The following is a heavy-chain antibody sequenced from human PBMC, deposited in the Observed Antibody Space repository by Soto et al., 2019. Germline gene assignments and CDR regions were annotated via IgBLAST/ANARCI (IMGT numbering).Heavy chain of an antibody. CDR2: IYYSGST. J-gene: IGHJ4*02. CDR3: ARDDYGDLHYFDY. CDR1: GGSISSGGYY. V-gene: IGHV4-31*03. D-gene: IGHD4-17*01. Sequence: QVQLQESGPGLVKPSQTLSLTCTVSGGSISSGGYYWSWIRQHPGKGLEWIGYIYYSGSTYYNPSLKSRVTISVDTAKNQFSLKLSSVTAADTAVYYCARDDYGDLHYFDYWGQGTLVTVSS.